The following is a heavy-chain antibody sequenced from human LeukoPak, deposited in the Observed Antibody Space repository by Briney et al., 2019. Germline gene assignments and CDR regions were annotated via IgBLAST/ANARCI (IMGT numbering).Heavy chain of an antibody. V-gene: IGHV1-69*05. CDR1: GGTFISYA. Sequence: SVKVSCKASGGTFISYAISWVGQAPGQGLEWMGGIIPIFGTANYAQKFQGRVTITTDESTSTAYMELSSLRSEDTAVYYCARGPGGDPAYNWFDPWGQGTLVTVSS. J-gene: IGHJ5*02. D-gene: IGHD2-21*02. CDR3: ARGPGGDPAYNWFDP. CDR2: IIPIFGTA.